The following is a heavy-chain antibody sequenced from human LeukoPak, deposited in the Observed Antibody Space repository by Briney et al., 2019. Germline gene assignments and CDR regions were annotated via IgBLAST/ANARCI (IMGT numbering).Heavy chain of an antibody. V-gene: IGHV4-59*01. Sequence: SETLSLTCTVSSXSLSNYYWTWIRQSPGKGQEWIASISSAGKTNTNPSLQSRVTISLDTSNHQLSLKMTSVISADTAVYYCARGHIAPQRQFIARRGLRTVSRFDPWGQGTLVLVS. CDR1: SXSLSNYY. J-gene: IGHJ5*02. CDR2: ISSAGKT. CDR3: ARGHIAPQRQFIARRGLRTVSRFDP. D-gene: IGHD6-25*01.